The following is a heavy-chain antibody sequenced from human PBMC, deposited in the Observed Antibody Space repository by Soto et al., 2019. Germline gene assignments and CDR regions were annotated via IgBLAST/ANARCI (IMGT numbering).Heavy chain of an antibody. CDR3: ARPLRYCTQAVCYNWFDP. CDR2: IYYTGST. V-gene: IGHV4-59*01. D-gene: IGHD2-8*01. J-gene: IGHJ5*02. Sequence: QVQLQESGPGLVKPSETLSLTRAVCGGSIRSYYWSWIRQPPGKGLEWIGDIYYTGSTNYNPSLKSRVTISVDTSKNQFSLKLSSVTAADTAVYYCARPLRYCTQAVCYNWFDPWGQGTLVTVSS. CDR1: GGSIRSYY.